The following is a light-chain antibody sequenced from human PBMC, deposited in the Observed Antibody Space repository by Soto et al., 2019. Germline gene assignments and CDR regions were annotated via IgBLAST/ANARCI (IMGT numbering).Light chain of an antibody. Sequence: QSVLTQPPSASGAPGQRVTISCPGSSSNIGSNTVNWYQQLPGTAPKLLIYTNNQRPSGVRDRFSGSRSGTSASLAISGLQSEDVADYYCAAWDDSLNGFVFGTGTKVTVL. J-gene: IGLJ1*01. CDR1: SSNIGSNT. CDR2: TNN. V-gene: IGLV1-44*01. CDR3: AAWDDSLNGFV.